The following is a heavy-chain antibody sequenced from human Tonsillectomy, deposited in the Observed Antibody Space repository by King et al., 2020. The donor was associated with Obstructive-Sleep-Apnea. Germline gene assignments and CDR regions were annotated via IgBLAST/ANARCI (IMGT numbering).Heavy chain of an antibody. CDR2: ISSCSTTI. Sequence: VQLVESGGGLVQPGGSLRLSCAASGFIFSTYSINWVSQAPGKGLEGVCYISSCSTTIYYSDSVKGRFTLSREHAKNSLYLRMNSLRAEDTAVYYCARDRGAAAGTYYYDYGMDVWGQGTTVTVSS. V-gene: IGHV3-48*01. CDR3: ARDRGAAAGTYYYDYGMDV. D-gene: IGHD6-13*01. J-gene: IGHJ6*02. CDR1: GFIFSTYS.